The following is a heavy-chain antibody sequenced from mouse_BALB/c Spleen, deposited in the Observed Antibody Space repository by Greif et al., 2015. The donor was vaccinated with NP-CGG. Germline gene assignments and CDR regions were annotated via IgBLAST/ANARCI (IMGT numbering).Heavy chain of an antibody. V-gene: IGHV14-4*02. Sequence: EVKLVESGAELVRSGASVKLSCTASGFNIKDYYMHWVKQRPEQGLEWIGWIDPENGDTEYAPKFQGKATMTADTSSNTAYLQLSSLTSEDTAVYYCNAYYSNYNYAMDYWGQGTSVTVSS. CDR2: IDPENGDT. D-gene: IGHD2-5*01. CDR3: NAYYSNYNYAMDY. CDR1: GFNIKDYY. J-gene: IGHJ4*01.